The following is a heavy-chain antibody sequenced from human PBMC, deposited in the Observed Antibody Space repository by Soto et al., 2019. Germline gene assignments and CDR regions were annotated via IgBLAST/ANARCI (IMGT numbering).Heavy chain of an antibody. CDR1: GYTFTHYD. V-gene: IGHV1-46*03. CDR3: ARGAYYTTGGGP. J-gene: IGHJ5*02. CDR2: INPSDGST. D-gene: IGHD3-3*01. Sequence: ASVKVSCKSSGYTFTHYDTHWVRQAPGQGLEWMGIINPSDGSTSYAQDFQGRVTMTRDTSTSTVYMELSSLRSEDTAVYYCARGAYYTTGGGPWGQGTLVTVSS.